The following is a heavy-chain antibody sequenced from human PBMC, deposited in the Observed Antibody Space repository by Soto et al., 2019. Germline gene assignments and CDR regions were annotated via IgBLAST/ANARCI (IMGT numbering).Heavy chain of an antibody. CDR2: IKKDESKK. D-gene: IGHD6-13*01. Sequence: EERLVESGGGLVQPGGSLRLSCAASGFTFRSYWMTWVRQAPGKGLEWVANIKKDESKKSYLDSVRGRFTISRDKAKNALYLQMDSLTAEYTALYYCARDVSPGSSSWYFDAFDLWGQGTMVTVSS. CDR3: ARDVSPGSSSWYFDAFDL. CDR1: GFTFRSYW. J-gene: IGHJ3*01. V-gene: IGHV3-7*05.